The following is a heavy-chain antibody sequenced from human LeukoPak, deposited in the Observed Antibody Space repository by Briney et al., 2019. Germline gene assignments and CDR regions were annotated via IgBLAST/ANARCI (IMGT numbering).Heavy chain of an antibody. CDR1: GGSFSGYY. CDR3: ARGGYCSSTSCPDEHFDY. Sequence: PSETLSLTCAVYGGSFSGYYWSWIRQPPGKGREWIGEINQSGSTNYNPSLKSRVTISVDTSKNQFSLKLSSVTAADTAVYYCARGGYCSSTSCPDEHFDYWGQGTLVTVSS. CDR2: INQSGST. D-gene: IGHD2-2*01. V-gene: IGHV4-34*01. J-gene: IGHJ4*02.